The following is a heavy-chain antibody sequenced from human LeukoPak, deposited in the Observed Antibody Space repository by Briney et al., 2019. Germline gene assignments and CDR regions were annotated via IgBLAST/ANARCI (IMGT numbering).Heavy chain of an antibody. V-gene: IGHV1-2*02. CDR1: GYTFTNYY. CDR2: INPNSGDT. CDR3: ATQRGSYRWGTDFDY. J-gene: IGHJ4*02. Sequence: GASVKVSCKASGYTFTNYYIHWVRQAPGQGLEWMGWINPNSGDTKYAQKFQGRVTMTRDTSISTAYMELSRLRSDDTAVYYCATQRGSYRWGTDFDYWGQGTLVTVSS. D-gene: IGHD3-16*01.